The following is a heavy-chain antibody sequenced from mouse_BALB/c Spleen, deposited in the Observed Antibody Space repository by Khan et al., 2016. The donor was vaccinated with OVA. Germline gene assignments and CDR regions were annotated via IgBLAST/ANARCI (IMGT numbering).Heavy chain of an antibody. CDR3: ARYSYGNFAY. CDR1: GFTFRTYA. J-gene: IGHJ3*01. D-gene: IGHD2-1*01. CDR2: ISSYGDYP. Sequence: EVELVQSGGGLVKPGGSLKLSCAASGFTFRTYAMSWVRQTPEKRLEWVASISSYGDYPYYPDNVTGRFTFSRDTAKNTLCLQMTSLRSEDTAMYYCARYSYGNFAYWGQGTLVTVSA. V-gene: IGHV5-9-3*01.